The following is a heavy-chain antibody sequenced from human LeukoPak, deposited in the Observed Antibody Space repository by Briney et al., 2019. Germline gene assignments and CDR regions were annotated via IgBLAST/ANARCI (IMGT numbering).Heavy chain of an antibody. D-gene: IGHD6-19*01. J-gene: IGHJ4*02. CDR1: GFTFSSYG. Sequence: GGSLRLSCAASGFTFSSYGMHWVRQAPGKGLEWVAVISYDGSNKYYADSVKGRFTISRDNSKNTLYLQMNSLRAEDTAIYYCATEGWNFWGQGTLVTVSS. CDR3: ATEGWNF. CDR2: ISYDGSNK. V-gene: IGHV3-30*03.